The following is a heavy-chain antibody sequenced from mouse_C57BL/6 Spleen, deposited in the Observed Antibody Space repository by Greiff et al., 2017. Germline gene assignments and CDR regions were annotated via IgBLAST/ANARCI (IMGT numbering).Heavy chain of an antibody. CDR1: GYTFTDYY. J-gene: IGHJ2*01. D-gene: IGHD1-1*01. CDR3: ARTTTVEYYFDY. V-gene: IGHV1-76*01. Sequence: VQLQQSGAELVRPGASVKLSCKASGYTFTDYYINWVKQRPGQGLEWIARIYPGSGNTYYNEKFKGKATLTAEKSSSTAYMQLSSLTSEDSAVYFCARTTTVEYYFDYWGQGTTLTVSS. CDR2: IYPGSGNT.